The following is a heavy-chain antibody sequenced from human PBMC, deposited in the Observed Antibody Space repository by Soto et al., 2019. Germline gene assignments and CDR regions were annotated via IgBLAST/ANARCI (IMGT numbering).Heavy chain of an antibody. CDR1: GDSISSSFYY. CDR2: FYYTGST. D-gene: IGHD3-16*01. J-gene: IGHJ4*02. V-gene: IGHV4-39*02. CDR3: TGEQFACVWC. Sequence: QLQLQESGPGLVKPSETLSLTCTVSGDSISSSFYYWGWVRQPPGKGLEWIGSFYYTGSTFYNPSRSSRHTVSADTYNSHFSWMLSSVTAADTSVYYCTGEQFACVWCCGQRTRVTVSS.